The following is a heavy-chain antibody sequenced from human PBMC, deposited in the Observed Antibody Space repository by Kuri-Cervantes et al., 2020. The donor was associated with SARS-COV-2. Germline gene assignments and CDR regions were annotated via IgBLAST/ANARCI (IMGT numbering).Heavy chain of an antibody. CDR3: ARDTPYCSSNTCSDF. D-gene: IGHD2-2*01. CDR1: GFTFSSYW. CDR2: ISSISSFI. J-gene: IGHJ4*02. Sequence: GESLKISCAASGFTFSSYWMSWVRQAPGKGLEWVSSISSISSFIYYADAVKGRFTISRDNAKNSLYLQMNSLRAEDTAVYFCARDTPYCSSNTCSDFWGQGTLVTVSS. V-gene: IGHV3-21*01.